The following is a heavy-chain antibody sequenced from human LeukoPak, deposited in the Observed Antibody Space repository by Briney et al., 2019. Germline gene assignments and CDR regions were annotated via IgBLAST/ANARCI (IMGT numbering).Heavy chain of an antibody. J-gene: IGHJ4*02. CDR2: ISYDGSNK. CDR1: GFTFSGYP. V-gene: IGHV3-30-3*02. CDR3: AKDRLDRGWYYDY. Sequence: GGSLRLSCAASGFTFSGYPIHWVRQAPGKGLEWVAVISYDGSNKYYADSVKGRFTISRDNSKNTLYLQMNSLRAEDTAVYYCAKDRLDRGWYYDYWGQGTLVTVSS. D-gene: IGHD6-19*01.